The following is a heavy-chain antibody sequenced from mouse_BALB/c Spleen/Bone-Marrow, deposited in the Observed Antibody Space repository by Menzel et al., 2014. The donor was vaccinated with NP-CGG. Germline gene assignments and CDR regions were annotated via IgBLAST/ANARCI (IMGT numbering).Heavy chain of an antibody. CDR3: TRSYYAKEGAWFAY. D-gene: IGHD1-1*01. CDR1: GYTFTSYY. CDR2: INPSNGGT. J-gene: IGHJ3*01. V-gene: IGHV1S81*02. Sequence: QVQLQQSGAELVKPGASVKLPCKASGYTFTSYYMYWVKQRPGQGLEWIGGINPSNGGTNFNEKFKSKATLTVDKSSSTAYMQLSSLTSEDSAVYYCTRSYYAKEGAWFAYWGQGTLVTVSA.